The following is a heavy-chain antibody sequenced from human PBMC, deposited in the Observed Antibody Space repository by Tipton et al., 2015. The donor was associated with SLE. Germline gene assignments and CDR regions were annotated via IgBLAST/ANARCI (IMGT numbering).Heavy chain of an antibody. V-gene: IGHV4-30-4*01. CDR3: ARSSEILTGPEN. J-gene: IGHJ4*02. CDR2: VYYSGTT. D-gene: IGHD3-9*01. Sequence: TLSLTCTVSGGSITNGDYYWHWIRQPPGKGLEWIGYVYYSGTTYSNPYIKSRVSISVDTSKIKFLLNVRYVTAADTAVYYCARSSEILTGPENWGPGALVTVSS. CDR1: GGSITNGDYY.